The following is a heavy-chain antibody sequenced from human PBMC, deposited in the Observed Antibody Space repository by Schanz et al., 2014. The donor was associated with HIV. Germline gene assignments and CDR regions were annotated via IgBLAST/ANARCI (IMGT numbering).Heavy chain of an antibody. CDR3: AKRGPYTGRYEYFQQ. V-gene: IGHV3-23*01. CDR2: VGYGGDNT. J-gene: IGHJ1*01. Sequence: EVQLLESGGGLVQPGGSLRPPRAASGFHLSRLSIGWVPPGSGKGLEWVSTVGYGGDNTYYADSVEGRFTISRDNSKNTVYLQMNSLRAEDTALYYCAKRGPYTGRYEYFQQWGQGTLVTVSS. D-gene: IGHD1-26*01. CDR1: GFHLSRLS.